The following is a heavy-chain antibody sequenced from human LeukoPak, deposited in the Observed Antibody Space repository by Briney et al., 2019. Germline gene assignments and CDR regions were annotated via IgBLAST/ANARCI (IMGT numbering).Heavy chain of an antibody. V-gene: IGHV3-21*01. CDR2: ISSRSTYI. D-gene: IGHD3-10*01. CDR3: AARDSYGSGSYPIDY. CDR1: GFTFSSYS. J-gene: IGHJ4*02. Sequence: PGGSLRLSCAASGFTFSSYSINWVRQAPGKGLEWVSSISSRSTYIYYADSLKGRFTISRDNAKNSLYLQMNSLRAEDTAVYYCAARDSYGSGSYPIDYWGQGTLVTVSS.